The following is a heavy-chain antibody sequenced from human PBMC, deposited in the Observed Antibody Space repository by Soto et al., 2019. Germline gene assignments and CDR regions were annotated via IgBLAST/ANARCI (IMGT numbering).Heavy chain of an antibody. CDR3: ARGPVPRTTVTKPFPDY. CDR2: IIPIFGTA. D-gene: IGHD4-17*01. CDR1: GGTFSSYA. V-gene: IGHV1-69*01. J-gene: IGHJ4*02. Sequence: QVQLVQSGAEVKKPGSSVKVSCKASGGTFSSYAISWVQQAPGQGLEWMGGIIPIFGTANYAQKFQGRVTITADESTSTAYMELSSLRSEDTAVYYCARGPVPRTTVTKPFPDYWGQGTLVTVSS.